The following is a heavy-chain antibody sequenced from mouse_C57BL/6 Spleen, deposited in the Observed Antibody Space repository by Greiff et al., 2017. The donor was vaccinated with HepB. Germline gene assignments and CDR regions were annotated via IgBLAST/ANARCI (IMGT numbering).Heavy chain of an antibody. Sequence: QVQLQQPGAELVRPGASVKMSCKASGYTFSRYWITWVKQRPGQGLEWIGDIYPGSGSSNYTEKFKSKATLTVDTSSSTAYMQLSSLTSEDSAVYFCARDSTDYPYYCDYWGRGTTLTVSS. V-gene: IGHV1-55*01. CDR1: GYTFSRYW. CDR3: ARDSTDYPYYCDY. D-gene: IGHD2-13*01. J-gene: IGHJ2*01. CDR2: IYPGSGSS.